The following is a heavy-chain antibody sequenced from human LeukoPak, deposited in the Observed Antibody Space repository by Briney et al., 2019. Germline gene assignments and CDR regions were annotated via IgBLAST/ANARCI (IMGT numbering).Heavy chain of an antibody. Sequence: GGSLRVSCSAPGVTFSSYAMHWVRQAPGKGLEYVSSISRNADGTYFADSVKGRFTISRDNSKNTPVLQMSSLRVEDTAVYYCDKDEGGGNSCRNYFDYWGQGTLVTVSS. CDR2: ISRNADGT. J-gene: IGHJ4*02. CDR1: GVTFSSYA. V-gene: IGHV3-64D*09. CDR3: DKDEGGGNSCRNYFDY. D-gene: IGHD2-15*01.